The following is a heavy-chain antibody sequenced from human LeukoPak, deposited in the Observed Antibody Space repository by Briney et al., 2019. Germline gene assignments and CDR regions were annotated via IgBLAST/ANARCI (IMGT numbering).Heavy chain of an antibody. Sequence: GGSLRLSCAASGFTFSSYGMHWVRQAPGKGLEWVAVISYDGSNKYYADSVKGRFTISRDNSKNTLYLQMNSLRAEDTAVYYCTRESDRLAAFDIWGQGTMVTVSS. CDR1: GFTFSSYG. CDR2: ISYDGSNK. J-gene: IGHJ3*02. CDR3: TRESDRLAAFDI. V-gene: IGHV3-30*03.